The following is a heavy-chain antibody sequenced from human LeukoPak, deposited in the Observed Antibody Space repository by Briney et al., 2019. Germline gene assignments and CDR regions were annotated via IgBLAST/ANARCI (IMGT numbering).Heavy chain of an antibody. J-gene: IGHJ6*02. D-gene: IGHD6-13*01. V-gene: IGHV4-59*08. Sequence: SETLSLTCTVSGGSISSYYWSWIRQPPGKGLEWIGYIYYSGSTNYNPSLKSRVTISVDTTKNQFSLKLSSVTAADTAVYYCASCIAAAGTHYYGMDVWGQGTTVTVSS. CDR1: GGSISSYY. CDR2: IYYSGST. CDR3: ASCIAAAGTHYYGMDV.